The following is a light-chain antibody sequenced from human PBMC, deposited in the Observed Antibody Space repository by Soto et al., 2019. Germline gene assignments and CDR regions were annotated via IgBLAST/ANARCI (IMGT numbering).Light chain of an antibody. J-gene: IGLJ2*01. CDR3: SSYKTSSTVVV. CDR1: SSDIGGYNY. V-gene: IGLV2-14*01. CDR2: SVS. Sequence: QSVLTQPASVSGSPGQSITISCTGTSSDIGGYNYVSWYQQYPGKAPKLMIFSVSDRPSGVSNRFSGSKSGTTASLTISGLQAEDEADYYCSSYKTSSTVVVFGGGTKLTVL.